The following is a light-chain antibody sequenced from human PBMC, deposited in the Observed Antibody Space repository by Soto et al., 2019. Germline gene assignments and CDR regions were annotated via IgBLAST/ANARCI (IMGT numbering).Light chain of an antibody. CDR1: QSVSSSY. J-gene: IGKJ2*01. CDR2: GAS. Sequence: EIVLTQSPGTLSLSPGERATLSCRASQSVSSSYLAWYQQKPGQAPRLIIYGASDRATGIPDRFSGSGSGTDFPLTISRLEPEDFAVYYCQQYGSSPYTFGQGPKLEIK. V-gene: IGKV3-20*01. CDR3: QQYGSSPYT.